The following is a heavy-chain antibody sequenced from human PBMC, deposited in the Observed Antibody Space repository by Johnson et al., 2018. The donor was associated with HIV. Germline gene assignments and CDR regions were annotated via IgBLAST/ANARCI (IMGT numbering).Heavy chain of an antibody. D-gene: IGHD2-15*01. CDR3: AKAFPYCTGGSCYPHRSPHDAFDI. V-gene: IGHV3-30*02. J-gene: IGHJ3*02. CDR2: IRYDGSNN. CDR1: GFTFSDSY. Sequence: QVQLVESGGGLVKPGGSLRLSCAASGFTFSDSYMAWIRQAPGKGLEWVAFIRYDGSNNYYADSVQGRFTISRDNSKNTLYLQMNSLRAEDTAVYYCAKAFPYCTGGSCYPHRSPHDAFDIWGQGTMVTVSS.